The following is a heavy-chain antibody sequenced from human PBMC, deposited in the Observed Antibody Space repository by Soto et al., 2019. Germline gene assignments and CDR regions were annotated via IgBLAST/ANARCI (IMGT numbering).Heavy chain of an antibody. D-gene: IGHD3-22*01. CDR2: ISAYNGNT. CDR3: ARDSERVVVTTYWFDP. V-gene: IGHV1-18*04. Sequence: QVQLVQSGAEVKKPGASVKVSCKASGYTFTSYGISWVRQAPGQGLEWMGWISAYNGNTNYAQKLQGRVTMTTDTSTSTAYMELRSLRFDDTAVYYCARDSERVVVTTYWFDPWGQGTLVTVSS. J-gene: IGHJ5*02. CDR1: GYTFTSYG.